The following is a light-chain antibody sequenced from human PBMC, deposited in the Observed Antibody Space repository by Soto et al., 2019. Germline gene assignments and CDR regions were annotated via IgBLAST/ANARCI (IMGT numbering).Light chain of an antibody. V-gene: IGKV3-15*01. J-gene: IGKJ1*01. CDR1: QSVSSK. Sequence: EIVMTQSPATLSVSPGERATLSCRASQSVSSKLAWYQQKPGQAPRLLIYGASTRATGIPARFSSSGSGTEFTLTISSLQSEDFAVYYCQQYNNWPVAFGQGTKVEIK. CDR2: GAS. CDR3: QQYNNWPVA.